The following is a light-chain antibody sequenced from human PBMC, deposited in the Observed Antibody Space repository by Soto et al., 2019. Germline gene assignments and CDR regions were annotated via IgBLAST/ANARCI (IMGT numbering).Light chain of an antibody. Sequence: EIVMTQSPATLSVSPGERATLSCRASQSVSSNLAWYQQKPGQAPRLLIYGASTRATGIPARFSGSGSETEFTLSIRSLQSEDFAVYYCQQYNNWPPLTFGGGTKVEIK. CDR2: GAS. J-gene: IGKJ4*01. V-gene: IGKV3-15*01. CDR3: QQYNNWPPLT. CDR1: QSVSSN.